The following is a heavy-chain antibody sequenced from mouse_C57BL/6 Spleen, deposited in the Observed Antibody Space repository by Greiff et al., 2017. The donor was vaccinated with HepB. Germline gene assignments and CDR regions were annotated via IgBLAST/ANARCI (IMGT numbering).Heavy chain of an antibody. CDR2: IDPSDSET. J-gene: IGHJ1*03. D-gene: IGHD1-1*01. CDR3: ASFYYGSSYGYFDV. V-gene: IGHV1-52*01. CDR1: GYTFTSYW. Sequence: QVQLQQPGAELVRPGSSVKLSCKASGYTFTSYWMHWVKQRPIPGLEWIGNIDPSDSETHYNQKFKDKATLTVDKSSSTAYMQLRSLTSEDSAVYYFASFYYGSSYGYFDVWGTGTTVTVAS.